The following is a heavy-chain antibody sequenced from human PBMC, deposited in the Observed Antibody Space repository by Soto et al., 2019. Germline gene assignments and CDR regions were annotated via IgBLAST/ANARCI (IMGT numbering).Heavy chain of an antibody. CDR1: GYTFTSYG. V-gene: IGHV1-18*04. CDR3: ARRRYYDSSGYQDY. J-gene: IGHJ4*02. CDR2: ISAYNGNT. D-gene: IGHD3-22*01. Sequence: ASVKVSCKASGYTFTSYGISWVRQAPGQGLERMGWISAYNGNTNYAQKLQGRVTMTTDTSTSTAYMELRSLRSDDTAVYYCARRRYYDSSGYQDYWGQGTLVTVSS.